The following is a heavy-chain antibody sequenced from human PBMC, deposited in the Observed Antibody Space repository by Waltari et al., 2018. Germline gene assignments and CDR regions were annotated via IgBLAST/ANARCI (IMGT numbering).Heavy chain of an antibody. CDR2: IIPCFGTA. CDR3: ARWDYGDYPPI. Sequence: QVQLVQSGAEVKKPGSSVKVSCKASGGTFSSYAISWVRQAPGHGLEWMGGIIPCFGTANYAQKVQGRVTMTADESTSTAYMELSSLRAEDTAVYYCARWDYGDYPPIWGQGTMVTVSS. CDR1: GGTFSSYA. D-gene: IGHD4-17*01. J-gene: IGHJ3*02. V-gene: IGHV1-69*12.